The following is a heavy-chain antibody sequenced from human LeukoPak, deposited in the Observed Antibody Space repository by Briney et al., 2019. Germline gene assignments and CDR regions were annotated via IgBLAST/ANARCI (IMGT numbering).Heavy chain of an antibody. D-gene: IGHD1-1*01. CDR1: GGSISSYY. J-gene: IGHJ6*03. CDR3: ARDSNWNYYYYYMDV. CDR2: IYSSGST. Sequence: PSETLSLTCTVSGGSISSYYWSWIRQPAGKGLEWIGRIYSSGSTNYNPSLKSRVTMSVDTSKNQFSLKLSSVTAADTAVYYCARDSNWNYYYYYMDVWGKGTTVTVSS. V-gene: IGHV4-4*07.